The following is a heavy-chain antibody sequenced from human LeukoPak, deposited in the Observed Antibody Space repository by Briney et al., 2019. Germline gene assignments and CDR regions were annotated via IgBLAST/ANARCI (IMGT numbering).Heavy chain of an antibody. D-gene: IGHD3-10*01. CDR2: INSDGSST. Sequence: GGSLRLSCAASGFTFSSYWMHWVRQAPGKGLVWVSRINSDGSSTSYADSVKGRFTISRDNAKNTLYLQMNSLRAEDTAVYYCARSTGWFGQGYFDYWGQGTLVTASS. CDR1: GFTFSSYW. J-gene: IGHJ4*02. V-gene: IGHV3-74*01. CDR3: ARSTGWFGQGYFDY.